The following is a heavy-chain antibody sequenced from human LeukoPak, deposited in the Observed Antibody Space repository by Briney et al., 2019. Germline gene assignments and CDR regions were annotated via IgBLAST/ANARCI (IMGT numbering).Heavy chain of an antibody. CDR1: GFTFSNYG. CDR2: ISHDGSNK. Sequence: WGSLRLSCAASGFTFSNYGMHWVRQAPGKGLEWVAVISHDGSNKYYADSVKGRFTISRDNYKNTLYLQMNSLRAEDTAVYYCAKGDIVVVVAAQGAFDIWGQGTIVTVSS. V-gene: IGHV3-30*18. J-gene: IGHJ3*02. CDR3: AKGDIVVVVAAQGAFDI. D-gene: IGHD2-15*01.